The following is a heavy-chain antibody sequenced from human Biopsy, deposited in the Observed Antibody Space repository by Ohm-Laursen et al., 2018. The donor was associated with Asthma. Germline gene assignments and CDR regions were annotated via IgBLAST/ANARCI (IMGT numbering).Heavy chain of an antibody. CDR3: ARDFSRAIMIGGGREHYFDF. CDR1: GFTFMTYG. CDR2: VGSDESYT. Sequence: LSLTCAASGFTFMTYGMHWIRQVPGKGLEWVATVGSDESYTDHADSVKGRFTISRDNSKNTLHLQMNSLSPEDTAVYYCARDFSRAIMIGGGREHYFDFWGQGTLVTVSS. V-gene: IGHV3-33*01. D-gene: IGHD3-16*01. J-gene: IGHJ4*02.